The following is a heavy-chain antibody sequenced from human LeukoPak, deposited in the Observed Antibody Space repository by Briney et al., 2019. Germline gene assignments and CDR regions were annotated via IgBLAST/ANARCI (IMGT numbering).Heavy chain of an antibody. Sequence: GGSLRLSCAASGFTFSNTWMNWVRQAPGKGLEWIGRSKNKDYAYSTVYAASVKGRFTFSRDDPKNSLYLQMNSLTTEDTAVYYCTRIFYYGTRGYYPDFWGQGTLVTVSS. D-gene: IGHD3-22*01. J-gene: IGHJ4*02. CDR1: GFTFSNTW. CDR2: SKNKDYAYST. V-gene: IGHV3-72*01. CDR3: TRIFYYGTRGYYPDF.